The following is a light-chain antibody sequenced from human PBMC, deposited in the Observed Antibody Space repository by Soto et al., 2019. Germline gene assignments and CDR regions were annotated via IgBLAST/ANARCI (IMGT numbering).Light chain of an antibody. Sequence: QSVLTQPASVSGSPGQSITISCTGTSSDVGGYNYVSWYQHHPGEAPKVMIYDVGDRPSGVSNRFSGSKSGNTASLTISGLQAEDEADYYCCSFPSSNLYVCGTGTKVTVL. V-gene: IGLV2-14*03. CDR2: DVG. J-gene: IGLJ1*01. CDR3: CSFPSSNLYV. CDR1: SSDVGGYNY.